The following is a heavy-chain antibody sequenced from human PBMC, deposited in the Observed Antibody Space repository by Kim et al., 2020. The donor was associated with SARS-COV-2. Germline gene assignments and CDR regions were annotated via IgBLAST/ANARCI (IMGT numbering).Heavy chain of an antibody. J-gene: IGHJ6*02. Sequence: VKGRFTIARDNAKNSLYLQMNSLKDEDTAVYYCARDGGAGTTTDLDYYYYGMDVWGQGTTVTVSS. CDR3: ARDGGAGTTTDLDYYYYGMDV. V-gene: IGHV3-48*02. D-gene: IGHD1-7*01.